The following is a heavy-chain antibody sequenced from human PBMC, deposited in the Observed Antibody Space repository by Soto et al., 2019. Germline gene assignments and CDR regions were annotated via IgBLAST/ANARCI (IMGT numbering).Heavy chain of an antibody. Sequence: GGSLRLSCAASGFTFRNYGMNWVRQAPGKGLEWVSYIGIGSSTTYYADSVKGRFTISRDNAKNSLYLQMNSLRAEDAAVYYCARDQLYYNDISGRPLNAFDVWGQGTMVTVSS. J-gene: IGHJ3*01. CDR2: IGIGSSTT. CDR1: GFTFRNYG. D-gene: IGHD3-22*01. CDR3: ARDQLYYNDISGRPLNAFDV. V-gene: IGHV3-48*01.